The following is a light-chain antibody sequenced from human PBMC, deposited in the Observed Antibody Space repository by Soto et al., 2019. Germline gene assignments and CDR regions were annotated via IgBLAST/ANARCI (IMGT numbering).Light chain of an antibody. V-gene: IGLV2-8*01. CDR3: SSYAGSNNLV. Sequence: QSALTQPPSASGSPGQSVTIPCTGTSSDVGGYNSVSWYQQHPGKVPKLMIYEVSKRPSGVPDRFSGSKSGNTASLTVSGLQAEDEADYYCSSYAGSNNLVFGAGTKLTVL. CDR1: SSDVGGYNS. J-gene: IGLJ2*01. CDR2: EVS.